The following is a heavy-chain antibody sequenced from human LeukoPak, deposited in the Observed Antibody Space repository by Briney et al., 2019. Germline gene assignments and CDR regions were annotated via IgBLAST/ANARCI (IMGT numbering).Heavy chain of an antibody. Sequence: PGGSLRLSCAASGFTFSTYAMSWVRQAPGKGLEWVSAISGSGGSTYYADSVKGRFTISRDNSKNTLYLQMNSLRAEDTAVYYCARVDSGHDYGPSWGQGTTVTVSS. CDR1: GFTFSTYA. J-gene: IGHJ3*01. CDR3: ARVDSGHDYGPS. D-gene: IGHD5-12*01. CDR2: ISGSGGST. V-gene: IGHV3-23*01.